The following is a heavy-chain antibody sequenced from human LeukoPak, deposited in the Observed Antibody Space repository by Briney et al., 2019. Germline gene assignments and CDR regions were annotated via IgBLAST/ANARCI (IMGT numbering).Heavy chain of an antibody. CDR3: AKENGYNAIDY. J-gene: IGHJ4*02. CDR1: GFTVSNNY. D-gene: IGHD5-24*01. Sequence: GGSLRLSCAASGFTVSNNYMSWVRQTPGKGLEWVSVIYVGGSAYYADSVKGRFTISGDSSKNTLYLQMNSLRAEDTAVYYCAKENGYNAIDYWGQGTLVTVSS. V-gene: IGHV3-53*01. CDR2: IYVGGSA.